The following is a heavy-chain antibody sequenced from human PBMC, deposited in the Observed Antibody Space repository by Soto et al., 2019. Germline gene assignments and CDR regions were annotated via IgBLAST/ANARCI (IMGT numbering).Heavy chain of an antibody. J-gene: IGHJ5*02. CDR3: ARENYGDYLNWFDP. CDR1: GFTFSDYY. Sequence: GGSLRLSCAASGFTFSDYYMSWIRQAPGKGLEWVSYISSSGSTIYYADSVKGRFTISRDNAKNSLYLQMNSLRDEDTAVYYCARENYGDYLNWFDPWGQGTLVTVSS. CDR2: ISSSGSTI. V-gene: IGHV3-11*04. D-gene: IGHD4-17*01.